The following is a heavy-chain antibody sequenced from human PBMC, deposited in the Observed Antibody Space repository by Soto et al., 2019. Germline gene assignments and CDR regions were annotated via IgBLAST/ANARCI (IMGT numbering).Heavy chain of an antibody. D-gene: IGHD3-3*01. CDR1: GFTFSSYS. CDR2: ISSSSSTI. CDR3: ARDLERFLESKPQRYGMDV. V-gene: IGHV3-48*02. Sequence: GGSLRLSCAASGFTFSSYSMNWVRQAPGKGLEWVSYISSSSSTIYYADSVKGRFTISRDNAKNSLYLQMNSLRDEDTAVYYCARDLERFLESKPQRYGMDVWGQGTTVTVSS. J-gene: IGHJ6*02.